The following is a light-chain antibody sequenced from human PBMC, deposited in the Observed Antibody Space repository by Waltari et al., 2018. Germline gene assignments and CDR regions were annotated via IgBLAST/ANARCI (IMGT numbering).Light chain of an antibody. J-gene: IGKJ2*01. CDR1: QSINSW. Sequence: DIQMTQFPSTLSASVGDRLTITCRASQSINSWLAWYQQKPGKAPKLLIYKASSLESGVPSRFSGSGSGTEFTLTISSLQAEDVAVYYCQQYYSAPFNFGQGTKLEIK. CDR3: QQYYSAPFN. V-gene: IGKV1-5*03. CDR2: KAS.